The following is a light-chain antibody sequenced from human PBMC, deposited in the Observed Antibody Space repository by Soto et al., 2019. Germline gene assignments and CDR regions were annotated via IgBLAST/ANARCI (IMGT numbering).Light chain of an antibody. CDR3: KSYAGSNTYV. J-gene: IGLJ1*01. CDR2: EVV. Sequence: QSALTQPPSASGSPGQSVTISCTGTRNDIGAYEFVSWYQHHPGKAPKLIIYEVVQRPSGVPDRFSGSKSGNTASLTVSGLQAADEAAYYCKSYAGSNTYVFGTGTKLTVL. CDR1: RNDIGAYEF. V-gene: IGLV2-8*01.